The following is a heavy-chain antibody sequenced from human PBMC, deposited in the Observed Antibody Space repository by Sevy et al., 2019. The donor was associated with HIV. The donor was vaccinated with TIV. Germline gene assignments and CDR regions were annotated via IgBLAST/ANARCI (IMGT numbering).Heavy chain of an antibody. CDR3: STHAGIAVAGRVFDY. V-gene: IGHV3-72*01. D-gene: IGHD6-13*01. CDR2: TRNKVDGYTT. Sequence: GGSLRLSCAASGFTFSDHYMEWVRQAPGKGLEWVGRTRNKVDGYTTEYAASVKGRFTISRDDSENSLYLQMNSLKTEDTAVYYCSTHAGIAVAGRVFDYWGQGALVTVSS. J-gene: IGHJ4*02. CDR1: GFTFSDHY.